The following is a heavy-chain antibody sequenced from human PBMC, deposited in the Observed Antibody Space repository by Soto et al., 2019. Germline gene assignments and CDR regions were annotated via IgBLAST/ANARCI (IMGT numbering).Heavy chain of an antibody. V-gene: IGHV1-24*01. J-gene: IGHJ3*02. Sequence: ASVKVSCKVSGYTLTELSMHWVRQAPGKGLEWMGGFDPEDGETIYAQKFQGRVTMTEDTSTDTAYMELSSLRSEDTAVYYCATVFLPPLGYCSGGSCYSVAFDIWGQGTMVTVSS. CDR2: FDPEDGET. D-gene: IGHD2-15*01. CDR1: GYTLTELS. CDR3: ATVFLPPLGYCSGGSCYSVAFDI.